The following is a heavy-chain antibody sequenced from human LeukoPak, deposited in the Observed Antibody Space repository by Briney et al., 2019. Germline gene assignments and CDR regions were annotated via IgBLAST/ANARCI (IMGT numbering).Heavy chain of an antibody. CDR3: AKDLPAPYFDY. D-gene: IGHD2-2*01. CDR1: GFTFSSYG. J-gene: IGHJ4*02. V-gene: IGHV3-30*18. Sequence: GGSLRLSCAASGFTFSSYGMHWVRQAPGKGLEWVAVISYDGSNKYYADSVKGRFTISRDNSKNTLYLQMNSLRAEDTAVYYCAKDLPAPYFDYWGQGIMVTVSS. CDR2: ISYDGSNK.